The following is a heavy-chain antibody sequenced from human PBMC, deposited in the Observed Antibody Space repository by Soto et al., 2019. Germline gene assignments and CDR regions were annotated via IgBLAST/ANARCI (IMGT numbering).Heavy chain of an antibody. CDR1: GFSLTTSEVG. CDR2: IYWDDDK. CDR3: AHRVLRTVFGLVTTTAISFDF. D-gene: IGHD3-3*01. Sequence: QITLNESGPTQVKPRQTLTLTCTFYGFSLTTSEVGVGWIRQSPGKAPEWLALIYWDDDKRYSPSLKSRLTIPKDTSKNQVVLTMAELVPADTVTYYWAHRVLRTVFGLVTTTAISFDFWVQGTPVAVSS. J-gene: IGHJ4*02. V-gene: IGHV2-5*02.